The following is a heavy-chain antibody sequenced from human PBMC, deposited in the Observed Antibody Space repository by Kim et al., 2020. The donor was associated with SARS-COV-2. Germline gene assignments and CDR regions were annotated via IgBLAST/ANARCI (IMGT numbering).Heavy chain of an antibody. Sequence: GGSLRLSCAVSGFTFSHAWMSWVRQAPGKGLEWVGRIRTKDEGATTDFAAAVNDRFSISGDDSKNTLFLHMNSLKTEDTAVYYCTIGLGITDMDVWGQGTTVTVSS. D-gene: IGHD3-16*01. CDR2: IRTKDEGATT. CDR3: TIGLGITDMDV. CDR1: GFTFSHAW. J-gene: IGHJ6*02. V-gene: IGHV3-15*01.